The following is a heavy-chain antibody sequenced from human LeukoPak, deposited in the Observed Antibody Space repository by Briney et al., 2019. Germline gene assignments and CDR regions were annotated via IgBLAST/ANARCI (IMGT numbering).Heavy chain of an antibody. Sequence: QAGGSLRLSCAASGFSFSSYWMHWVRHAPGKGLEWVSGISWNSGSIGYADSVKGRFTISRDNAKNSLYLQMNSLRAEDTALYYCAKDYNYCSSTSCPTDYFDYWGQGTLVTVSS. D-gene: IGHD2-2*01. V-gene: IGHV3-9*01. CDR1: GFSFSSYW. CDR3: AKDYNYCSSTSCPTDYFDY. J-gene: IGHJ4*02. CDR2: ISWNSGSI.